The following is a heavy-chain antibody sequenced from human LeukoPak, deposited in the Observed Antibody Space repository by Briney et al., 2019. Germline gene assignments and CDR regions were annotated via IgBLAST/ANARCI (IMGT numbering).Heavy chain of an antibody. Sequence: PVGSLRLSCAASGFTFSTYWMHWVRPAPGKGLVWVARIKGDGSSTIYADSVKGRFTISRDNSKNTLYLQTSSLRAEDTAVYYCARASTAVPNLLDHWGRGTLVTVSS. D-gene: IGHD4-17*01. CDR1: GFTFSTYW. CDR3: ARASTAVPNLLDH. J-gene: IGHJ4*02. V-gene: IGHV3-74*01. CDR2: IKGDGSST.